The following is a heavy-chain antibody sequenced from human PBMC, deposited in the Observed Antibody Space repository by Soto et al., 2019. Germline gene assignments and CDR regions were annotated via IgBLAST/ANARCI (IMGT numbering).Heavy chain of an antibody. V-gene: IGHV1-3*01. CDR1: GYTFTTYA. D-gene: IGHD3-10*01. CDR2: INAGNGNP. J-gene: IGHJ4*02. Sequence: ASVKVSCKASGYTFTTYAIHWVRQAPGQTLEWMGWINAGNGNPKYSQKFQGRVTITRDTSASTAYMELSSLSPEDTAVYFCARVLLGSGTYYNTFDFWGQGTLVTVSS. CDR3: ARVLLGSGTYYNTFDF.